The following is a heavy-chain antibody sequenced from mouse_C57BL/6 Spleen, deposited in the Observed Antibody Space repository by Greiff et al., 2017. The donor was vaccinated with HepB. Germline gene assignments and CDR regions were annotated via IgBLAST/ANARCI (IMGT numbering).Heavy chain of an antibody. CDR1: GYTFTDHT. Sequence: VQLQQSDAELVKPGASVKISCKVSGYTFTDHTIHWMKQRPEQGLEWIGYIYPRDGSTKYNEKFKGKATLTADKSSSTAYMQLNSLTSEDSAVYFCANDYGEGYYAMDYWGQGTSVTVSS. D-gene: IGHD2-4*01. CDR2: IYPRDGST. V-gene: IGHV1-78*01. J-gene: IGHJ4*01. CDR3: ANDYGEGYYAMDY.